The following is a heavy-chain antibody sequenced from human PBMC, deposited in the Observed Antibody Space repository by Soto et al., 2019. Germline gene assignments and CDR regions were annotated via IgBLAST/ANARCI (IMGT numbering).Heavy chain of an antibody. J-gene: IGHJ6*02. CDR3: ARGEGGDGYYYYGMDV. D-gene: IGHD3-16*01. CDR2: ISAYNGNT. Sequence: QVQLVQSGAEVKKPGASVKVSCKASGYTFTSYGISWVRQAPGQGLEWMGWISAYNGNTNYAQKLQGRVTMTTDTXTXXAYMERRSLRSDDTAVYYCARGEGGDGYYYYGMDVWGQGTTVTVSS. CDR1: GYTFTSYG. V-gene: IGHV1-18*01.